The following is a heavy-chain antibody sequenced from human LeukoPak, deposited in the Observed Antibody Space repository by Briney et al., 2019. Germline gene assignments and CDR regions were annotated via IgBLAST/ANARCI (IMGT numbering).Heavy chain of an antibody. CDR3: ARDLRWSGYFDY. CDR1: GCSISSYY. J-gene: IGHJ4*02. CDR2: IYTSGST. V-gene: IGHV4-4*07. Sequence: SETLSLTCTVSGCSISSYYWSWIRQPAGKGLEWIGRIYTSGSTNYNPSLKSRVTMSVDTSKNQFSLKLSSVTAADTAVYYCARDLRWSGYFDYWGQGTLVTVSS. D-gene: IGHD3-3*01.